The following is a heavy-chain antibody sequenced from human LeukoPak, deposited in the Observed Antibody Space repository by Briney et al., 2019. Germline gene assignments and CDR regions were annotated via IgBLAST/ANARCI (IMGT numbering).Heavy chain of an antibody. CDR3: ARDLAHGDYEY. Sequence: PGGSLRLSCAASGFTVSSNYVSWVRQAPGKGLEWVSVIYSGGSTYYADSVKGRFTISRDNSKNTLYLQMNSLRAEDTAVYYCARDLAHGDYEYWGQGTLVTVSS. CDR1: GFTVSSNY. V-gene: IGHV3-53*01. J-gene: IGHJ4*02. CDR2: IYSGGST. D-gene: IGHD4-17*01.